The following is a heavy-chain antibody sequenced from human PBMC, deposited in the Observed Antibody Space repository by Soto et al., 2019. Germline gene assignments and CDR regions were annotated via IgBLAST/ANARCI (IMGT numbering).Heavy chain of an antibody. V-gene: IGHV1-18*01. CDR2: ISAYNGNT. CDR3: AREREGFWSDLLDVYGMDV. J-gene: IGHJ6*02. Sequence: ASVHVSCKACGYTFRNYGINWVRQAPGQGLEWMGWISAYNGNTNYSQKLQGRVTMTTDTSTSIAYMELRSLRSDDTAVYHCAREREGFWSDLLDVYGMDVWGQGTTVTVSS. CDR1: GYTFRNYG. D-gene: IGHD3-3*01.